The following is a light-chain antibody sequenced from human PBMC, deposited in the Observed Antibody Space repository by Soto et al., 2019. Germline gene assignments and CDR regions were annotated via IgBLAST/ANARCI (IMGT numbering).Light chain of an antibody. Sequence: EIVLAQSPATPSLSPGERAPLFCRASQSVSRHLAWYQQKPGQAPRLLIFGASGRATGIPERFSGSGSGTDFSLTISRLEPEDSAVYYCQQYGSSPLTFGGGTKVDIK. CDR1: QSVSRH. V-gene: IGKV3-20*01. J-gene: IGKJ4*01. CDR3: QQYGSSPLT. CDR2: GAS.